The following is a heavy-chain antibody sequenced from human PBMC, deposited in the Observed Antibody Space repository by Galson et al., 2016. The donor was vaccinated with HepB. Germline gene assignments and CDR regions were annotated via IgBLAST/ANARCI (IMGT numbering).Heavy chain of an antibody. V-gene: IGHV3-23*01. J-gene: IGHJ4*02. CDR1: GFNFSNYA. CDR2: ISLSGDST. Sequence: SLRLSCAASGFNFSNYAMNWVRQAPGKGLEWVSVISLSGDSTYYADSVKGRFTISRDNSKSTLYLQMNSLRAEDMAVYYCAKERGSAYWGGVDFWGQGTLVTVSS. D-gene: IGHD1-26*01. CDR3: AKERGSAYWGGVDF.